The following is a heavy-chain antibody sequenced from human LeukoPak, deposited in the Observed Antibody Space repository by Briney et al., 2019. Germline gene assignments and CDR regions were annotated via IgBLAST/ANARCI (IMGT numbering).Heavy chain of an antibody. V-gene: IGHV3-53*01. D-gene: IGHD6-13*01. CDR1: GFSVISNY. CDR2: IYSGGST. CDR3: ARINLAAASDS. Sequence: GGSLRLSCAASGFSVISNYMSWVRQAPGKGLEWVSLIYSGGSTNYVDSVKGRFTISRDNSKNTLYLQMNNLRAEDTAVYYCARINLAAASDSWGQGTLVTVSS. J-gene: IGHJ4*02.